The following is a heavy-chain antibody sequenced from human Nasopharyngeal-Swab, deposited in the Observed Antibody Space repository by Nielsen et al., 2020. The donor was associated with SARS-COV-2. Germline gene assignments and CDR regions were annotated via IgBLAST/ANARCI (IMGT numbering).Heavy chain of an antibody. V-gene: IGHV3-9*01. CDR3: AKGSGSYPRGGYFDS. CDR2: ISWNSATI. J-gene: IGHJ4*02. Sequence: GGSLRLSCVASAFTFDDHSMHWVRQAPGKGLEWVSGISWNSATIVYAASVRGRFTISRDNAKNSLFLQMNSLRPEDTALYYCAKGSGSYPRGGYFDSWGQGTLVAVSS. D-gene: IGHD1-26*01. CDR1: AFTFDDHS.